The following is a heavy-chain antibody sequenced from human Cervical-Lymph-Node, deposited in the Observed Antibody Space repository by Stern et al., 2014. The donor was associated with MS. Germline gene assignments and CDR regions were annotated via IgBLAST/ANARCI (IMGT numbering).Heavy chain of an antibody. V-gene: IGHV3-9*01. Sequence: EVHLVGSGGGLVQPGRSLRLSCAASGFTFDDYAMYWVRQAPGKGLEWVSGIGWNSGSIGYADSVKGRFIISRDNAKNSLYLQMDSLRTEDTALYYCAKDMNRITTAGWIDYWGQGTLVTVSS. CDR2: IGWNSGSI. CDR3: AKDMNRITTAGWIDY. CDR1: GFTFDDYA. D-gene: IGHD6-13*01. J-gene: IGHJ4*02.